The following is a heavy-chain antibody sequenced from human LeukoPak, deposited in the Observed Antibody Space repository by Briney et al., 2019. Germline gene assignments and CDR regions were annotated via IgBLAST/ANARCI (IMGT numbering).Heavy chain of an antibody. J-gene: IGHJ4*02. D-gene: IGHD3-10*01. Sequence: GGSLRLSCAASGLTFNSHSMSWVRQAPGMGLEWVSVVSTNGDITYYADSVKGRFTISRDNSKNTLFLQMNSLRAEDTAVYYCAKLSLSGRSQSADYWSQGTLVTVSS. CDR3: AKLSLSGRSQSADY. CDR1: GLTFNSHS. V-gene: IGHV3-23*01. CDR2: VSTNGDIT.